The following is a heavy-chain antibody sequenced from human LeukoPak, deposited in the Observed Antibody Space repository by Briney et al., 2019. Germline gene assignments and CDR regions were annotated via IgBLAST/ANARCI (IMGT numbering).Heavy chain of an antibody. CDR1: GGSFSGYY. Sequence: SETLSLTCAVYGGSFSGYYWSWIRQPPGKGLEWIGEINHSGSTNYNPSLKSRVTVSVDTSKNQFSLKLSSVTAADTAVYYCARFRYYYDSSGSPAHNWFDPWGQGTLVTVSS. CDR3: ARFRYYYDSSGSPAHNWFDP. CDR2: INHSGST. V-gene: IGHV4-34*01. J-gene: IGHJ5*02. D-gene: IGHD3-22*01.